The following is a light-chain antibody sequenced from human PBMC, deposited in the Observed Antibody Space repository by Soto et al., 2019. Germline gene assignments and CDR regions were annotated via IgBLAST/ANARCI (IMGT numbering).Light chain of an antibody. CDR2: VAS. Sequence: EIVMTQSPATLSVSPGERATLSCRASQSVNSNLAWYQQSTGQAPRLLIYVASTRATGNPARFSGSGSGTEFTLTISSLQSEDFAVYYCQQYNNWPPWTFGQGTKLEIK. CDR1: QSVNSN. J-gene: IGKJ1*01. V-gene: IGKV3-15*01. CDR3: QQYNNWPPWT.